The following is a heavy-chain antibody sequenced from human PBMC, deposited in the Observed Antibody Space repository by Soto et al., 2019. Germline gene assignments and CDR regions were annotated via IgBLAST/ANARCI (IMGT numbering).Heavy chain of an antibody. Sequence: GGSLRLSCAGSGFSFSSCTIHWVRQAPGKGLEWVASISSGSRSISYADSVKGRFTISRDNAESSLFLQMNSLRAEDTAVYYCARTLITFGGVHFDIWGQGTLVTVSS. CDR3: ARTLITFGGVHFDI. J-gene: IGHJ4*02. CDR1: GFSFSSCT. CDR2: ISSGSRSI. V-gene: IGHV3-21*06. D-gene: IGHD3-16*01.